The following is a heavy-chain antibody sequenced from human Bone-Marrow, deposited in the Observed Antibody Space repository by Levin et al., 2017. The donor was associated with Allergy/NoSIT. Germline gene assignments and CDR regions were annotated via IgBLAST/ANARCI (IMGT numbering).Heavy chain of an antibody. CDR3: ARGIIGDVRVAHKEAFDI. CDR2: IWLDGRSQ. CDR1: GFTFRGYG. J-gene: IGHJ3*02. V-gene: IGHV3-33*01. Sequence: SCAASGFTFRGYGFHWVRQAPGKGLEWVAVIWLDGRSQHYADSVKGRFTISRDNSQNTLRLQMNSLRAEDTAVYYCARGIIGDVRVAHKEAFDIWGQGTMVSVSS. D-gene: IGHD2-8*02.